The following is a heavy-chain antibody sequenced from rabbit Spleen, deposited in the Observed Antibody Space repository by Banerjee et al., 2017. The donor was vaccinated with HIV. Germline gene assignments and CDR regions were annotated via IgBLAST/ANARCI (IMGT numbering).Heavy chain of an antibody. CDR3: VRARPYPFVL. V-gene: IGHV1S8*01. J-gene: IGHJ3*01. CDR1: GFDISKYG. Sequence: QEQLVESGGGLVQPGGSLKLSCTVSGFDISKYGVTWVRQAPGKGLEWIGYIDPIFGVSYYATWVSGRFTISSHDAQNTLYLQMNSLTAADTATYFCVRARPYPFVLWGQGTLVTVS. CDR2: IDPIFGVS. D-gene: IGHD1-1*01.